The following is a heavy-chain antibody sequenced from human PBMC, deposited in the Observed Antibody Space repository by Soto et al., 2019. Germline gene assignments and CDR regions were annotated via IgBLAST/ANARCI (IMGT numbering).Heavy chain of an antibody. CDR3: AKNSGWLNT. J-gene: IGHJ5*02. D-gene: IGHD3-10*01. Sequence: GGSLRLSCAASGFTFSSTDMSWVRQAPGKGLEWVSTIDGSGGATHYADSVKGRFTISRDNSKNTMFLQMSSLRADDTAVYYCAKNSGWLNTWGQGTLVTVSS. V-gene: IGHV3-23*01. CDR2: IDGSGGAT. CDR1: GFTFSSTD.